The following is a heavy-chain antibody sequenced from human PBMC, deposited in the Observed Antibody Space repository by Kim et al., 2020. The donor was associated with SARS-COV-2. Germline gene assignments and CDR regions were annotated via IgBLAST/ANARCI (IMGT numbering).Heavy chain of an antibody. CDR2: INHSGST. D-gene: IGHD3-10*01. CDR3: ARRRLRGVIITFFDY. J-gene: IGHJ4*02. V-gene: IGHV4-34*01. CDR1: GGSFSGYY. Sequence: SETLSLTCAVYGGSFSGYYWSWIRQPPGKGLEWIGEINHSGSTNYNPSLKSRVTISVDTSKNQFSLKLSSVTAADTAVYYCARRRLRGVIITFFDYWGQGTLVTVSS.